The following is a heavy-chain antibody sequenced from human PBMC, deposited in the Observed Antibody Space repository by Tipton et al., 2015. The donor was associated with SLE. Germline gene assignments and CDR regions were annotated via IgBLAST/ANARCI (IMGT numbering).Heavy chain of an antibody. J-gene: IGHJ6*02. D-gene: IGHD3-16*01. Sequence: LRLSCTVSGGSITNHYWSWIRQPPGKGLESIGYIYHSGSTNYNPSLNSRVTMSVDTSKNQFSLKLTSVTAADTAVYYCARGGGYYYPLDIWGLGTTVTVSS. V-gene: IGHV4-59*11. CDR3: ARGGGYYYPLDI. CDR1: GGSITNHY. CDR2: IYHSGST.